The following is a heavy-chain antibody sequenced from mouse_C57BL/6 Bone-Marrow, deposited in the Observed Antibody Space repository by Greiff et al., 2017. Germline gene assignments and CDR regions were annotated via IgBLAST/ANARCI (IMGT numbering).Heavy chain of an antibody. CDR1: GSTFTSYW. CDR3: ARTILRLDY. D-gene: IGHD1-1*01. V-gene: IGHV1-55*01. Sequence: VQLQQPGAELVKPGASVKMSCKASGSTFTSYWITWVKQRPGQGLEWIGDIFPGSGSTNYNEKLKSKATLTVDTSSSTAYMQLSSLTSEDCAVYYGARTILRLDYWGQGTTLTVSS. CDR2: IFPGSGST. J-gene: IGHJ2*01.